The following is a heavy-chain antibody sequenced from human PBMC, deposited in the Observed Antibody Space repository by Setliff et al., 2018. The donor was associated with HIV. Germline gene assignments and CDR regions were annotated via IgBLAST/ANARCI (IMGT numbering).Heavy chain of an antibody. Sequence: PGGSLRLSCAASGFTFSSYAMSWVRQAPGKGLEWVSAISGGGGNTYHADSVKGRFTISRDNSKNTLYLQMNSLRAGDAAVYYCAKGVIGYSYDLYYFDCWGQGALVTVSS. D-gene: IGHD5-18*01. CDR3: AKGVIGYSYDLYYFDC. CDR1: GFTFSSYA. V-gene: IGHV3-23*01. J-gene: IGHJ4*02. CDR2: ISGGGGNT.